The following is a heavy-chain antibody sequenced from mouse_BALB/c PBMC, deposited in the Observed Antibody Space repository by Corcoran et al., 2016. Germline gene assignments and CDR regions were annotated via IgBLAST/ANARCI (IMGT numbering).Heavy chain of an antibody. D-gene: IGHD1-1*01. V-gene: IGHV8-12*01. CDR3: ARRGYGTSYFDY. CDR2: IYWDDDK. Sequence: QVTLKESGPGILQPSQTLSLTCSFSGFSLSTSGMGVSWIRQPSGKGLEWLAHIYWDDDKRYNPSLKSRLTISKDTSSNQVFLKITSVDTADTSTYCCARRGYGTSYFDYWGQGTTLTVSS. CDR1: GFSLSTSGMG. J-gene: IGHJ2*01.